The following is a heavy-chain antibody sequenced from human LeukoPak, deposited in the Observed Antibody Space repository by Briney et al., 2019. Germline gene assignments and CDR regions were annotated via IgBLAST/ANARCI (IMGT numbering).Heavy chain of an antibody. Sequence: PSETLSLTCTVSGGSISSSSYYWGWIRQPPGKGLEWIGSIYYSGSTYYNPSLKSRVTISVDTSKNQFSLKLSSVTAADTAVYYCARQPFLAVAGTGLWFDPWGQGTLVTVSS. V-gene: IGHV4-39*01. CDR2: IYYSGST. J-gene: IGHJ5*02. CDR3: ARQPFLAVAGTGLWFDP. CDR1: GGSISSSSYY. D-gene: IGHD6-19*01.